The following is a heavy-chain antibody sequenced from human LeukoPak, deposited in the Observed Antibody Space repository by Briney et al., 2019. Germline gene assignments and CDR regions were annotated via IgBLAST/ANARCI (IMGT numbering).Heavy chain of an antibody. V-gene: IGHV1-18*01. D-gene: IGHD2-2*02. J-gene: IGHJ5*02. CDR3: ARGWEVVPAAIGWGNWFDP. Sequence: ASVKVSCKASGYTFTSYGISWVRQAPGQGLEWMGWISAYNGNTNYAQKLQGRVTMTTDTSTSTAYMELRSLRSDDTAVYYCARGWEVVPAAIGWGNWFDPWGQGTLVTVSS. CDR2: ISAYNGNT. CDR1: GYTFTSYG.